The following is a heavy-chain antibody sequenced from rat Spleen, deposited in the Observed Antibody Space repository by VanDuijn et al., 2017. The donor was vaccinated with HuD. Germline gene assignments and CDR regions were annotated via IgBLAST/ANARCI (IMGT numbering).Heavy chain of an antibody. D-gene: IGHD1-1*01. V-gene: IGHV2S12*01. J-gene: IGHJ2*01. Sequence: QVQLKESGPGLVQPSQTLSLTCTVSGFSLTSNGVSWVRQPPGKGLEWIAAISSNGSTFYNSALKSRLSISKDTSKSQVFLKMNSLQTEDTATYYCARGDSYSGDGPRWGQGVMVTVSS. CDR1: GFSLTSNG. CDR3: ARGDSYSGDGPR. CDR2: ISSNGST.